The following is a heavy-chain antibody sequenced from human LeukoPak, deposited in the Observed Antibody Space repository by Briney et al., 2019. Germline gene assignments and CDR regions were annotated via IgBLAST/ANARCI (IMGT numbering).Heavy chain of an antibody. CDR2: INNDGSTT. Sequence: TGGSLGLSCADSGFTFSSYWMHWVRQAPGKGLVWISRINNDGSTTNYADSVKGRFTISRDNAKNTLYLQMNSLRAEDTAMYYCARGSAVTGVHWGQGTLVTVSS. D-gene: IGHD1-14*01. J-gene: IGHJ4*02. CDR3: ARGSAVTGVH. CDR1: GFTFSSYW. V-gene: IGHV3-74*01.